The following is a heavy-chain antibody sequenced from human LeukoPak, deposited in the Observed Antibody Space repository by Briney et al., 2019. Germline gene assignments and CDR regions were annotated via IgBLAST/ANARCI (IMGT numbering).Heavy chain of an antibody. CDR2: IYYSGST. Sequence: SETLSLTCTVSGGSISSGDYYWSWIRQPPGKGLEWIVYIYYSGSTYYNPSLKSRVTISVDTSKNQFSLKLSSVTAADTAVYYCASLRGRYCSGGSCYSTSAANWFDPWGQGTLVTVSS. CDR1: GGSISSGDYY. V-gene: IGHV4-30-4*01. CDR3: ASLRGRYCSGGSCYSTSAANWFDP. D-gene: IGHD2-15*01. J-gene: IGHJ5*02.